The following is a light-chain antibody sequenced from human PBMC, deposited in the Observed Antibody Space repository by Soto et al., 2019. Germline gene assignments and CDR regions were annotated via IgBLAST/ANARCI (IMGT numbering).Light chain of an antibody. J-gene: IGKJ5*01. CDR3: QKYNSARIT. CDR1: HGISNY. CDR2: AAS. V-gene: IGKV1-27*01. Sequence: IQMTQSPSSLSASVGDRVTITCRASHGISNYLVWYQQKPVKVPKLLIYAASTLQPGVPSRFSGSGSGTDITLTISSLKTEDVATYYWQKYNSARITFGQGTRLEIK.